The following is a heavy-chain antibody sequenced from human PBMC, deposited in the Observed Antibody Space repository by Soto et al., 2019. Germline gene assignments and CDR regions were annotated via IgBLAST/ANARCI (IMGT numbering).Heavy chain of an antibody. D-gene: IGHD3-22*01. CDR2: ISYDGINK. CDR3: ARLVTNGYFFDY. CDR1: GFTFSSSV. V-gene: IGHV3-30-3*01. J-gene: IGHJ4*02. Sequence: QVQLVESGGGVVQPGRSLRLSCADSGFTFSSSVMDWVRQAPGKGLEWVAVISYDGINKYYADSVKGRFTISRDNSKNTLYLQMNSLRTEDTAVYYCARLVTNGYFFDYWGQGTLVTVSS.